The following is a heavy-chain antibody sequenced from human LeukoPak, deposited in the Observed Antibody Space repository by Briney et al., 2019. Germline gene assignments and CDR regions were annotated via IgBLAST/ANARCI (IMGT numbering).Heavy chain of an antibody. V-gene: IGHV4-39*07. D-gene: IGHD1-14*01. CDR1: GGTVTSSTYF. CDR3: ARDGFYYHYYMDV. Sequence: PSETLSLTCTLSGGTVTSSTYFWGWIRQPPGKGLEWIGSISYSGATYYNPSLKSRVPMSVHTSKNQFSLKLSSVTAADTAVYYCARDGFYYHYYMDVWGEGTTVTVSS. J-gene: IGHJ6*03. CDR2: ISYSGAT.